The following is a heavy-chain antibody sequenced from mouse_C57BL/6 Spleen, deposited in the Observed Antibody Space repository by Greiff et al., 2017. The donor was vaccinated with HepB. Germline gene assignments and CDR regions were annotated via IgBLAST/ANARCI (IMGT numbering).Heavy chain of an antibody. CDR1: GYAFSSSL. CDR3: ARTYYYGSSYYFDY. D-gene: IGHD1-1*01. V-gene: IGHV1-82*01. Sequence: VQLQQSGPELVKPGASVKISCKASGYAFSSSLLNWVQQRPGKGLEWIGRIYPGDGDTNYNGKFKGKATLTADKSSSTAYMQLSSLTSEDSAVYFCARTYYYGSSYYFDYWGQGTTLTVSS. J-gene: IGHJ2*01. CDR2: IYPGDGDT.